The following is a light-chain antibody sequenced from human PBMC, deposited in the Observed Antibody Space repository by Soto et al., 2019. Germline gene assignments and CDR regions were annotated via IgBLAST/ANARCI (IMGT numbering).Light chain of an antibody. CDR1: QSASSY. V-gene: IGKV3-11*01. CDR2: DAS. Sequence: EIVLTQSPATLSLSPGERVTLSCRASQSASSYLAWYQQKLGQAPRLLIYDASNRATGIPARFSGSGSGTDFTLTISSLEPEDFAVYYCQQRYNWPLTFGQGTKVDIK. CDR3: QQRYNWPLT. J-gene: IGKJ1*01.